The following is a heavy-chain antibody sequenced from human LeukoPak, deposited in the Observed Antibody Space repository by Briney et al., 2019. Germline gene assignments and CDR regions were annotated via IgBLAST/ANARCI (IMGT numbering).Heavy chain of an antibody. D-gene: IGHD3-10*01. V-gene: IGHV1-8*01. J-gene: IGHJ5*02. CDR1: GYTFASYD. CDR2: MNPNSDNT. CDR3: ARVLGSGRRNLNWFDP. Sequence: GASVKVSCKASGYTFASYDINWVRQATGQGLEWMGWMNPNSDNTGYAQKFQGRVTMTRNTSISTAYMELSSLRSEDTAVYYCARVLGSGRRNLNWFDPWDQGTLVTVSS.